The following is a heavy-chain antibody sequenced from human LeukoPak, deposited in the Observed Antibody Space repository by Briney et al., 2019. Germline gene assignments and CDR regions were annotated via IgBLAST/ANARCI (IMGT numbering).Heavy chain of an antibody. V-gene: IGHV3-23*01. CDR3: AKERIAAAGELFDY. CDR2: ISGSGGSR. D-gene: IGHD6-13*01. CDR1: GFTFSSYA. Sequence: GGSLRLSCAASGFTFSSYAMSWVRQAPGKGLEWVSGISGSGGSRYHADSVKGRFTISRDNSKNTLYLQMNSLRAEDPAVYYCAKERIAAAGELFDYWGQGTLVTVSS. J-gene: IGHJ4*02.